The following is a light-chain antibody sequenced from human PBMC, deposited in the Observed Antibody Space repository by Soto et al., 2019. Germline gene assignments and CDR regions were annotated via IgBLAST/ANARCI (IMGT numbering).Light chain of an antibody. J-gene: IGLJ1*01. CDR3: TSFTSGSTLYV. V-gene: IGLV2-14*01. CDR2: DVI. Sequence: QSALTQPASVSASPGQSITISCTGTISDIGGYDYVSWYQQHPGKAPKLMIYDVINRPSGVSTRFSGSKSGNTASLTISGLQAEDEADYYCTSFTSGSTLYVFGTGTKLTVL. CDR1: ISDIGGYDY.